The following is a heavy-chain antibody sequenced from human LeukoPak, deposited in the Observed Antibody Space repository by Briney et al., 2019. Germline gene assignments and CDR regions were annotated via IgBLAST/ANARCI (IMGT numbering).Heavy chain of an antibody. Sequence: SGPALVKPTQTLTLTCTFSGFSLTTSGMCVNWIRQPPGKALEWLARIDWDDAKWYSTSLKTRLTVSKDTSKNQVVLTMTNMGPVDTATYYCARLYSSSSGLFDSWGQGTLVTVSS. CDR2: IDWDDAK. V-gene: IGHV2-70*11. CDR3: ARLYSSSSGLFDS. CDR1: GFSLTTSGMC. D-gene: IGHD6-6*01. J-gene: IGHJ4*02.